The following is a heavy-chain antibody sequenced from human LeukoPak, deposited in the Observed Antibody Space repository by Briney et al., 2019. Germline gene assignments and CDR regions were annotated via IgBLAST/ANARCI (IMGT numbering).Heavy chain of an antibody. Sequence: PSETLSLTCAVYGESLHGHYWSWIRQSPGKGLEWIGEGSDSGGTKFNPSLKSRVTISADMSKNQISLKLTSVTGADTAVYYCAGERGEEYSSGWYKTNYFYNWGQGIRVTVSS. CDR2: GSDSGGT. D-gene: IGHD6-19*01. V-gene: IGHV4-34*01. CDR3: AGERGEEYSSGWYKTNYFYN. CDR1: GESLHGHY. J-gene: IGHJ4*02.